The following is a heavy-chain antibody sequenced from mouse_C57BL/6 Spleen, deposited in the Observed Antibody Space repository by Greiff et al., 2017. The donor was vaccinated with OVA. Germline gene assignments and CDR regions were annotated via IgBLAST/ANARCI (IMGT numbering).Heavy chain of an antibody. Sequence: QVHVKQSGAELAKPGASVKLSCKASGYTFTSYWMHWVKQRPGQGLEWIGYINPSSGYTKYNQKVKDKATLTADKSSSTAYMQLSSLTYEDSAVYYCARSRGPYGYDGDMDYWGQGTSVTVSS. CDR3: ARSRGPYGYDGDMDY. CDR1: GYTFTSYW. V-gene: IGHV1-7*01. J-gene: IGHJ4*01. CDR2: INPSSGYT. D-gene: IGHD2-2*01.